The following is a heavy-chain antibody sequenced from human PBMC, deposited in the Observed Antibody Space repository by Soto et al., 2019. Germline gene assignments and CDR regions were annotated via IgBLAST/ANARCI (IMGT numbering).Heavy chain of an antibody. CDR3: ARYDFSCYFHFEF. J-gene: IGHJ4*01. CDR1: GYTFRTYW. D-gene: IGHD3-22*01. CDR2: IYPDDSDT. V-gene: IGHV5-51*01. Sequence: PGESLKISCTGSGYTFRTYWIGWVRQMPGKGLEWMGIIYPDDSDTRYSPSFQGQVTISADKSISTAYLQWSSLKASDTAMYYCARYDFSCYFHFEFWGRGTLVTVSS.